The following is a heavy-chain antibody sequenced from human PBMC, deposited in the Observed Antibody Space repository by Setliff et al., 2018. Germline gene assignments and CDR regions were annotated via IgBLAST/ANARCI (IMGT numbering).Heavy chain of an antibody. CDR1: GFTISYYA. CDR3: ARSDGGSSGLDY. Sequence: PGGSLRLSCAASGFTISYYAIHWVRQAPGKGLEWVAVSRYAENYQYYADSVKGRFTISRDNSGNTLYLQMNSLRPDDTAVYHCARSDGGSSGLDYWGQGTLVTVSS. V-gene: IGHV3-30-3*01. CDR2: SRYAENYQ. J-gene: IGHJ4*02. D-gene: IGHD2-15*01.